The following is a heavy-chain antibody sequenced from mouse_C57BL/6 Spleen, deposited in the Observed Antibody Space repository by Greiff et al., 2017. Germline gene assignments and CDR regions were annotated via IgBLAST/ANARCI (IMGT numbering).Heavy chain of an antibody. J-gene: IGHJ4*01. D-gene: IGHD2-4*01. CDR3: ARWRGDYDEGYYAMDY. CDR1: GYTFTSYW. Sequence: QVQLQQSGTELVKPGASVKLSCKASGYTFTSYWMHWVKQRPGQGLAWIGNINPSNGGTNYNEKFKSKATLTVDKSSSTAYMQLSSLTSEDSAVYYCARWRGDYDEGYYAMDYWGQGTSVTVSS. CDR2: INPSNGGT. V-gene: IGHV1-53*01.